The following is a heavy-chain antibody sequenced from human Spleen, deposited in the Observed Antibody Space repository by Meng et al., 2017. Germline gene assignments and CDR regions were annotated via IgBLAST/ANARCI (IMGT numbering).Heavy chain of an antibody. D-gene: IGHD3-22*01. CDR1: GGSISSYF. Sequence: SETLSLTCTVSGGSISSYFWNWIRQPPGKGLEWIGYIEYSGSTNYNPSLKSRVTISVDTSKNQFSLKLSSGTAADTAVYYCAGQSNYYDSSGYLFDYWGQGTRVTVSS. J-gene: IGHJ4*02. CDR2: IEYSGST. V-gene: IGHV4-59*01. CDR3: AGQSNYYDSSGYLFDY.